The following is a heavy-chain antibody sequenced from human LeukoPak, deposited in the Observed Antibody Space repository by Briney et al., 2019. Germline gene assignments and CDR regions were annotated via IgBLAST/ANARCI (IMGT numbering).Heavy chain of an antibody. CDR3: ARRSSIATRLFDF. J-gene: IGHJ4*02. Sequence: GESLKISCKGSGYSFTSYLISWVRQMPGKGLEWMGIIYPGDSDTKYSPSFQGQVTISADKSITTTYLQWSSLKASDTAIYYCARRSSIATRLFDFWGQGTLVTVSS. CDR1: GYSFTSYL. CDR2: IYPGDSDT. D-gene: IGHD6-6*01. V-gene: IGHV5-51*01.